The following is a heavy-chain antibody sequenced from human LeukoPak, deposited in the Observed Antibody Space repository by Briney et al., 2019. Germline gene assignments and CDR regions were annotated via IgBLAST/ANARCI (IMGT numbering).Heavy chain of an antibody. J-gene: IGHJ4*02. V-gene: IGHV1-69*02. Sequence: ASVKVSCKASGGTFSSYTISWVRQAPGRGLERMGRIIPILGIANYAQKFQGRVTITADKSTSTAYMELSSLRSEDTAVYYCARALVEWPADYWGQGTLVTVSS. CDR3: ARALVEWPADY. CDR2: IIPILGIA. CDR1: GGTFSSYT. D-gene: IGHD3-3*01.